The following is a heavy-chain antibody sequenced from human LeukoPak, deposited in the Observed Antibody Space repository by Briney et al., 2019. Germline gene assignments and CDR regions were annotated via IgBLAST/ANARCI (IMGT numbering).Heavy chain of an antibody. J-gene: IGHJ3*02. D-gene: IGHD3-22*01. V-gene: IGHV4-34*01. CDR1: GGSFSNKY. CDR2: IYHSGST. Sequence: SETLSLTCAVYGGSFSNKYWSWIRQPPGNGLELIGEIYHSGSTNYNPSLKSRVTISIDTSKNQFSLKLSSVTAADTAVYYCARHGYYDSSGLAFDIWGQGTMVTVSA. CDR3: ARHGYYDSSGLAFDI.